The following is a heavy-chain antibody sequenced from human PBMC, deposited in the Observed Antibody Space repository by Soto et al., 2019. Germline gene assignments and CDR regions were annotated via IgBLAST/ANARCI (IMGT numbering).Heavy chain of an antibody. Sequence: EVQLLESGGGLVQPGGSLRLSCAASGFTFSSYAMRWVRQAPVKGLEWVSAISGSGGSTYYADSVKGRFTISRDNSKNTRYLQMNSLRAEDTGVYYCARRGSGSDYDYWGQGTLVTVSS. V-gene: IGHV3-23*01. J-gene: IGHJ4*02. D-gene: IGHD1-26*01. CDR3: ARRGSGSDYDY. CDR2: ISGSGGST. CDR1: GFTFSSYA.